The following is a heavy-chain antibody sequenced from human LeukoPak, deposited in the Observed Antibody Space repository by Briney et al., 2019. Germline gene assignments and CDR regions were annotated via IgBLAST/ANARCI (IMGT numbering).Heavy chain of an antibody. D-gene: IGHD6-13*01. V-gene: IGHV1-46*01. CDR3: VREVIAAVGTPDVGYFDY. CDR1: GYTFSSYY. Sequence: ASVKVSCKASGYTFSSYYMHWVRQAPGQGLEWMGIINPSGGSTSYAQKFQGRVTMTRDMSTSTVYMELSSLRSEDTAVYYCVREVIAAVGTPDVGYFDYWGQGTLVTVSS. J-gene: IGHJ4*02. CDR2: INPSGGST.